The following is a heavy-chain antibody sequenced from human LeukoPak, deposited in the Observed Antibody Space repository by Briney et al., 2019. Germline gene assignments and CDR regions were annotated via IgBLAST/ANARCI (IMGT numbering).Heavy chain of an antibody. Sequence: GGSLRLSCAASGFSFSSYWMHWVRQAPGKGLVWVSRINSDGSSINYADSVRGRLTISRDNAKNSLYLQMNSLRAEDTALYYCARGTYSGSYYFDYWGQGALVTVSS. CDR3: ARGTYSGSYYFDY. J-gene: IGHJ4*02. V-gene: IGHV3-74*01. D-gene: IGHD1-26*01. CDR2: INSDGSSI. CDR1: GFSFSSYW.